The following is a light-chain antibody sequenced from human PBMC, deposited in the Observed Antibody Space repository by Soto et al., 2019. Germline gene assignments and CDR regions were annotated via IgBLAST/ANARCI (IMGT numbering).Light chain of an antibody. CDR1: QSISGNY. Sequence: EIVLTQSPGTLSMSPGERATLSCMASQSISGNYLAWYQQKPGQAPRLLIYGASSRATGIPDRFSGSGSGTDFTLTISRLEAEDFAVYYCQQYGSSPRTFGQGTKVEFK. J-gene: IGKJ1*01. CDR3: QQYGSSPRT. CDR2: GAS. V-gene: IGKV3-20*01.